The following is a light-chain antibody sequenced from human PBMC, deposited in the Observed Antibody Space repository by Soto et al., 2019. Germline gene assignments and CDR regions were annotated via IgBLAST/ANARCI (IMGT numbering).Light chain of an antibody. J-gene: IGKJ1*01. Sequence: DIQLTQSPSTLSASVGDRVTISCRASQSISSWLAWYQQKPGKAPKLLIYDASSLDSGVPPRFSGSGSGTEFTLTNSSLQPDDFATYYCQQYETFGQGTKVDIK. V-gene: IGKV1-5*01. CDR3: QQYET. CDR1: QSISSW. CDR2: DAS.